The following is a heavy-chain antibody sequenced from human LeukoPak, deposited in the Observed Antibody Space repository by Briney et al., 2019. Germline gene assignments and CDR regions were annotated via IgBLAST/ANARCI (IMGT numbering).Heavy chain of an antibody. J-gene: IGHJ4*02. Sequence: SETLSLTCTVSGGSISSSSYYWGWIRQPPGKGLEWIGSIYYSGSTYYNPSLKSRVTISVDTSKNQFSLKLSSVTAADTAVYYCARARDGAAAANVPQYYFDYWGQGTLVTVSS. CDR1: GGSISSSSYY. CDR3: ARARDGAAAANVPQYYFDY. V-gene: IGHV4-39*07. CDR2: IYYSGST. D-gene: IGHD6-13*01.